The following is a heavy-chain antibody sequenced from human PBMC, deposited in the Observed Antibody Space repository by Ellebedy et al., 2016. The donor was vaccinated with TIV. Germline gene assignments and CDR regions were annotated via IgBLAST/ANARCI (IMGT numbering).Heavy chain of an antibody. J-gene: IGHJ4*02. D-gene: IGHD2-2*01. CDR3: ARSDIVVAPAQIGEYYFDY. Sequence: AASVKVSCKASGYTFINYGISWVRQAPGQGLEWMGRIIPILGIANYAQKFQGRVTITADKSTSTAYMELSSLRSEDTAVYYCARSDIVVAPAQIGEYYFDYWGQGTLVTVSS. CDR1: GYTFINYG. V-gene: IGHV1-69*04. CDR2: IIPILGIA.